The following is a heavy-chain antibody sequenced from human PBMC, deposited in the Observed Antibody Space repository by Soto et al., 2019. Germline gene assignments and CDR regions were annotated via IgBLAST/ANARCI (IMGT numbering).Heavy chain of an antibody. Sequence: PGGSLRLSCAASGFTFSSYAMSWVRQAPGKGLEWVSAISGSGGSTYYADSVKGRFTISRDNSKNTLYLQMNSLRAEDTAVYYCAKGSVTQNEEYYYYGMDVWGQGTTVTVSS. V-gene: IGHV3-23*01. CDR2: ISGSGGST. D-gene: IGHD1-1*01. CDR3: AKGSVTQNEEYYYYGMDV. J-gene: IGHJ6*02. CDR1: GFTFSSYA.